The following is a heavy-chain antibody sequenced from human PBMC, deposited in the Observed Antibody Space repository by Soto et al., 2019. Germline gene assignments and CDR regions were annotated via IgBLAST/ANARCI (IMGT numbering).Heavy chain of an antibody. CDR1: GGSFSGYY. J-gene: IGHJ6*02. V-gene: IGHV4-34*01. D-gene: IGHD2-2*01. CDR3: ARGKTRYRSSTSCYSHYYYYGMDV. CDR2: INHSGST. Sequence: SETLSLTCAVYGGSFSGYYWSWIRQPPGKXLEWIGEINHSGSTNYNPSLKSRVTISVDTSKNQFSLKLSSVTAADTAVYYCARGKTRYRSSTSCYSHYYYYGMDVWGQGTTVTVSS.